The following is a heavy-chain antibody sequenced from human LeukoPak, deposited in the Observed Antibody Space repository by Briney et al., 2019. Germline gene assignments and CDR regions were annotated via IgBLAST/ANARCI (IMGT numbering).Heavy chain of an antibody. CDR3: VREIGQWLVSGIDY. Sequence: ASVKVSYKASGFTFGNYTISWARQAPGQGLEWMGCISTYNGDTNYAQNLQGRVTMTTDPSTNTAYMELRSLRSDDTAVYYCVREIGQWLVSGIDYWGQGTLVTVSS. CDR2: ISTYNGDT. D-gene: IGHD6-19*01. V-gene: IGHV1-18*01. CDR1: GFTFGNYT. J-gene: IGHJ4*02.